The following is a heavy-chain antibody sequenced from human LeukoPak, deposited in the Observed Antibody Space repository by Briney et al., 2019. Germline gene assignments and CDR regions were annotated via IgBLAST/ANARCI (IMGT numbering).Heavy chain of an antibody. Sequence: SETLSLTCTVSGGSISSSSYYWGWIRQPPGKGLEWIGSIYYSGSTYYNPSLKSRVTISVDTSKNQFSLKLSSVTAADTAVYYCARLRGGYDTLLDYWGQGTLVTVSS. CDR3: ARLRGGYDTLLDY. CDR2: IYYSGST. V-gene: IGHV4-39*01. J-gene: IGHJ4*02. CDR1: GGSISSSSYY. D-gene: IGHD5-12*01.